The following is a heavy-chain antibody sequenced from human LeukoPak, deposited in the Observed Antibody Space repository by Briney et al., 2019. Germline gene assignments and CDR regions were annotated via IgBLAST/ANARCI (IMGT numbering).Heavy chain of an antibody. D-gene: IGHD6-6*01. V-gene: IGHV3-48*03. CDR3: ARSPYSSSNFDY. Sequence: GGSLRLSCAASGFTFSSYEVNWVRQAPGKGLEWVSYISSSGSTIYYADSVKGRFTISRDNAKNSLYLQMNSLRAEDTAVYYCARSPYSSSNFDYWGQGTLVTVSS. CDR2: ISSSGSTI. CDR1: GFTFSSYE. J-gene: IGHJ4*02.